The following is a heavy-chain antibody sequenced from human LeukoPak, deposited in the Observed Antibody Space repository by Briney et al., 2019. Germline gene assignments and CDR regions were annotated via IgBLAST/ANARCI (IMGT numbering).Heavy chain of an antibody. V-gene: IGHV1-2*02. D-gene: IGHD2-21*02. CDR2: MHGGNGNT. J-gene: IGHJ4*02. Sequence: ASVKVPCKASGYKFISHYLQWVRQAPGLGPEWMGWMHGGNGNTRYAEKFEGRVTMTRDTSTGTAYMDLSTLTSDDTAVYYCAREGSYCVGGDCYSFDFWGQGTLVTVSS. CDR3: AREGSYCVGGDCYSFDF. CDR1: GYKFISHY.